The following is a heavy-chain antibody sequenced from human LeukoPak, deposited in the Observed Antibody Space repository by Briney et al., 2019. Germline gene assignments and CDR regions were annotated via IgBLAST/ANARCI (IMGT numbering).Heavy chain of an antibody. CDR3: ARGRGITRRYYYYYMDV. CDR2: INWYGGNT. J-gene: IGHJ6*03. D-gene: IGHD1-20*01. V-gene: IGHV3-20*01. Sequence: PGWSQGLSCVASGFTFDDHCMSWVRQAPANGMEWVSGINWYGGNTGHADSVQGRLKISRDQGNKYLYLQMNRLRAEETALYHCARGRGITRRYYYYYMDVWGKGTTATVSS. CDR1: GFTFDDHC.